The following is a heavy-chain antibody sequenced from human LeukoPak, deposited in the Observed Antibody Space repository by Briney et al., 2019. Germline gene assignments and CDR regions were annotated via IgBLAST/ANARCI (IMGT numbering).Heavy chain of an antibody. CDR3: ARLILKWFDP. CDR1: GFTFSDYY. D-gene: IGHD3-16*01. CDR2: IISSGSTI. V-gene: IGHV3-11*04. J-gene: IGHJ5*02. Sequence: PGGSLRLSCAASGFTFSDYYMSWLRQAPGKGLEWVSCIISSGSTIYYADSVKGRFTISRDNAKNSLYLQMNSLRAEDTAVYYCARLILKWFDPWGQGTLVTVSS.